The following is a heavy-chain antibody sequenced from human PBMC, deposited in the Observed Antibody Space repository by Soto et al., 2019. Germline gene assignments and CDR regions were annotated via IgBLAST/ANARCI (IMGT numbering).Heavy chain of an antibody. J-gene: IGHJ4*02. V-gene: IGHV3-33*01. CDR2: IWYDGSNK. CDR3: ARDYSYGYSEYYFDY. D-gene: IGHD5-18*01. CDR1: GFTFSSYG. Sequence: PGGSLRLSCAASGFTFSSYGMHWVRQAPGKGLEWVAVIWYDGSNKYYADSVKGRFTISRDNSKNTLYLQMNSLRAEDTAVYYCARDYSYGYSEYYFDYWGQGTLVTVSS.